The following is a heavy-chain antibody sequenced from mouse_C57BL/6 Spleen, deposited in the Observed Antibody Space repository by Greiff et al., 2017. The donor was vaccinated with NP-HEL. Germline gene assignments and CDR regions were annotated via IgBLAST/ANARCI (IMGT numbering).Heavy chain of an antibody. D-gene: IGHD1-1*01. V-gene: IGHV1-62-2*01. J-gene: IGHJ2*01. Sequence: LVESGAELVKPGASVKLSCKASGYTFTEYTIHWVKQRSGQGLEWIGWFYPGSGSIKYNEKFKDKATLTADKSSSTVYMELSRLTSEDSAVYFCARHEEDYGSSYYFDYWGQGTTLTVSS. CDR2: FYPGSGSI. CDR1: GYTFTEYT. CDR3: ARHEEDYGSSYYFDY.